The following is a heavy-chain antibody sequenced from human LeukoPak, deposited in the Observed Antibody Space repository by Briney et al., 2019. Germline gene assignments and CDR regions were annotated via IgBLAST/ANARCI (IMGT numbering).Heavy chain of an antibody. D-gene: IGHD4-17*01. J-gene: IGHJ4*02. CDR3: ARGSYYGDYEFDY. Sequence: PGRSLTLSCAASGFTFSSFGMHWVRQAPGKGLEWVAVIWYDASNKYYADSVKGRFTISRDNAKNTLYLQMNSLRAEDTAVYYCARGSYYGDYEFDYWGQGTLVTVSS. CDR1: GFTFSSFG. CDR2: IWYDASNK. V-gene: IGHV3-33*01.